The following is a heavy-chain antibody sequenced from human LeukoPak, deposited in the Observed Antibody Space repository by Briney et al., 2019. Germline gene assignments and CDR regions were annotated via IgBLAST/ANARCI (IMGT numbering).Heavy chain of an antibody. CDR3: ARDPXYXYDXSGYSAPVDY. CDR1: GFTFXSYE. CDR2: ISSSGSTI. V-gene: IGHV3-48*03. J-gene: IGHJ4*02. D-gene: IGHD3-22*01. Sequence: XAXXGFTFXSYEMNWVRQAPGKGLEWVSYISSSGSTIYYADSVKGRFTISRDNAKNSLYLQVNSLRAEDTAVYYCARDPXYXYDXSGYSAPVDYWGQGTLVTVSS.